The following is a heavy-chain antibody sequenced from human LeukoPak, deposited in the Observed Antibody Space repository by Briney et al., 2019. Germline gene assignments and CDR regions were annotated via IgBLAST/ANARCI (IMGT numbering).Heavy chain of an antibody. J-gene: IGHJ4*02. CDR3: ARGAATYYYESSGYYPFDY. CDR2: IYYSGST. CDR1: GGSISSGDYY. D-gene: IGHD3-22*01. Sequence: SETLSLTCTVSGGSISSGDYYWSWIRQPPGKGLEWIGYIYYSGSTYYNPSLKSRVTISVDTSKNQFSLNLSSVTAADTAVYYCARGAATYYYESSGYYPFDYWGQGTLVTVSS. V-gene: IGHV4-30-4*01.